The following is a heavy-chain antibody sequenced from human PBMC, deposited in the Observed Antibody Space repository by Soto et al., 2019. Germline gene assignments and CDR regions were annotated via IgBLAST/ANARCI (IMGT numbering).Heavy chain of an antibody. Sequence: SETLSLTCTVPGGSMSSSNWWNWVRQPPGKGLEWIGETHHSGRTNYNPSLKSRVTISVDKSKNQFSLKLNSVTAADTAVYYCARGYYDSSGFLWDDAFDIWGQGTMVTVSS. CDR1: GGSMSSSNW. V-gene: IGHV4-4*02. CDR2: THHSGRT. D-gene: IGHD3-22*01. CDR3: ARGYYDSSGFLWDDAFDI. J-gene: IGHJ3*02.